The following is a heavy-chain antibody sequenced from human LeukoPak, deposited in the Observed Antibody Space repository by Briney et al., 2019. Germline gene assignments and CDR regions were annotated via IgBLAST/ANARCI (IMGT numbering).Heavy chain of an antibody. V-gene: IGHV4-4*02. CDR1: CGSINNANW. CDR2: VAHHGKT. Sequence: PSGTLSLTCAVCCGSINNANWWSWVRQPPGKGLEWIAEVAHHGKTNYNPSLKSRVTISVDTSKNQFSLKLSSVTAADTAVYYCARIPARSNWFDPWGQGTLVTVSS. D-gene: IGHD6-25*01. J-gene: IGHJ5*02. CDR3: ARIPARSNWFDP.